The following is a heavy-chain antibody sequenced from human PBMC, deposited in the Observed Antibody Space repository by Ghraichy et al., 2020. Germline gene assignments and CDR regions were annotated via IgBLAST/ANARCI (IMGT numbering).Heavy chain of an antibody. V-gene: IGHV4-59*01. D-gene: IGHD6-25*01. CDR1: GGSISSYY. J-gene: IGHJ5*02. Sequence: SETLSLTCTVSGGSISSYYWSWIRQPPGKGLEWIGYIYYSGSTNYNPSLKSRVTISVDTSKNQFSLKLSSVTAADTAVYYCARESRNWFDPWGQGTLVTVSS. CDR2: IYYSGST. CDR3: ARESRNWFDP.